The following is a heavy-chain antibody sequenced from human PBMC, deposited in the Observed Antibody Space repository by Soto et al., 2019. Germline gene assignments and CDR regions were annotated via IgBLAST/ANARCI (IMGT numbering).Heavy chain of an antibody. CDR2: ISNTGRTI. D-gene: IGHD3-9*01. Sequence: QVQLVESGGDLVKPGGSLRLSCAASGFTFSDFYMSWVRQTPGRGLEWISYISNTGRTIYYADSVKGRFTISRDNAQESLFLQVNSLRDEDTGLYYCARDGAVYEYLTGLPPAFCGQGTLFTVSS. CDR3: ARDGAVYEYLTGLPPAF. V-gene: IGHV3-11*01. J-gene: IGHJ4*02. CDR1: GFTFSDFY.